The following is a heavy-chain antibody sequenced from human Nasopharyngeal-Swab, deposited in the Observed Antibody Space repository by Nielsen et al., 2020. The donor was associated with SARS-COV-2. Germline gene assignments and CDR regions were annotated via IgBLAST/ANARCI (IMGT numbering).Heavy chain of an antibody. D-gene: IGHD2-2*01. J-gene: IGHJ6*03. V-gene: IGHV4-34*01. CDR2: INHSGNT. CDR3: ARANIVVVPAAPIYYMDV. Sequence: WIRQPTGEGLEWIGEINHSGNTNYNPSLKSRVTISVDTSKNQFSLKLSSVTAADTAVYYCARANIVVVPAAPIYYMDVWGKGTTVTVSS.